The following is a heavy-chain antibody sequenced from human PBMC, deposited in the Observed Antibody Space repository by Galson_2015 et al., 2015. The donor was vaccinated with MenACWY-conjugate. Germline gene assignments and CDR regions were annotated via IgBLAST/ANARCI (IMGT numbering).Heavy chain of an antibody. J-gene: IGHJ1*01. D-gene: IGHD3-22*01. CDR1: GFTFSSYE. Sequence: SLRLSCAVSGFTFSSYEMNWVRQAPGKGLEWVSYISSSGNTIYYADSVKGRFTISRDNAKNSLYLQMNSLRAEDTAVYYCARGVYDSSGYYFPWGQGTLVTVSS. CDR2: ISSSGNTI. CDR3: ARGVYDSSGYYFP. V-gene: IGHV3-48*03.